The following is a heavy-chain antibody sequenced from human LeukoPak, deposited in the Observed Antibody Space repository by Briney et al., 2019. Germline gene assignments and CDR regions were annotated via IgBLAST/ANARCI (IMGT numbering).Heavy chain of an antibody. CDR3: ARHWLRGAAKPGYMDV. Sequence: SETLSLTCTVSGGSISSSSYYWGWIRQPPGKGLEWIGSIYYSASTYYNPSLKSRVTISVDTSKTQFSLKLSSVTAADTAVYYCARHWLRGAAKPGYMDVWDKGTTVTVSS. CDR1: GGSISSSSYY. V-gene: IGHV4-39*01. CDR2: IYYSAST. D-gene: IGHD5-18*01. J-gene: IGHJ6*03.